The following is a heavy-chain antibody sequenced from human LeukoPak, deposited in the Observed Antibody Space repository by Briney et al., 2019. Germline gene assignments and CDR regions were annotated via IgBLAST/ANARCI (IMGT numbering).Heavy chain of an antibody. Sequence: SVKVSCKASGYTFTGNYMHWVRQAPGQGLEWMGWVNPTSGGTKYEQNFQGRVTMTRDTSISTAYMELSRLRSDDTAVYYCVRAYYYHMDVWGQGTTVTVSS. CDR2: VNPTSGGT. V-gene: IGHV1-2*02. CDR1: GYTFTGNY. J-gene: IGHJ6*02. CDR3: VRAYYYHMDV. D-gene: IGHD3-22*01.